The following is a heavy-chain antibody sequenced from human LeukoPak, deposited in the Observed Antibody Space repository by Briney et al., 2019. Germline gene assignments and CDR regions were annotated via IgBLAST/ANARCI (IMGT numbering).Heavy chain of an antibody. CDR1: GGSISSSGSY. D-gene: IGHD6-6*01. CDR2: LYFSGNT. J-gene: IGHJ5*02. CDR3: ARVMAARREDLNWFDT. Sequence: SETLSLTCTVSGGSISSSGSYWGWIRQPPGKGLEWIGSLYFSGNTYNPSLKSRVTISVDTSKKQLYLNLTFVNAADTAMYYCARVMAARREDLNWFDTWGQGTLVTVSS. V-gene: IGHV4-39*07.